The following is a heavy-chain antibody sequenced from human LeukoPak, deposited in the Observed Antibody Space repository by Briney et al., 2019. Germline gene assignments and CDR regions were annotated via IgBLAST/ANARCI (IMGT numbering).Heavy chain of an antibody. V-gene: IGHV5-51*01. Sequence: GESLKISCKGSGYSFSSYWVGWVRQLPGKGLELIGIIYPDDSESRYSPSFQGRVTISADKSISTAYLQWDRLKASDNAMFFCGRIEITGTTKFFDHWGQGTLVTVSS. J-gene: IGHJ4*02. D-gene: IGHD1-7*01. CDR1: GYSFSSYW. CDR3: GRIEITGTTKFFDH. CDR2: IYPDDSES.